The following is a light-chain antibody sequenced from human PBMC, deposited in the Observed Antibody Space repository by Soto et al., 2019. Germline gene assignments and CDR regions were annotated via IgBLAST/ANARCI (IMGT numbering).Light chain of an antibody. V-gene: IGLV1-40*01. CDR1: SSNGGAGYD. Sequence: QSVLTQPPSVSGAPGQRVTISCTGISSNGGAGYDVHWYQQLPGTAPKLLIYGNSNRPSGVPDRFSGSKSGTSASLAITGLQAEDEADYYCQSYDSSLSGYVFGTGTKVTVL. CDR3: QSYDSSLSGYV. J-gene: IGLJ1*01. CDR2: GNS.